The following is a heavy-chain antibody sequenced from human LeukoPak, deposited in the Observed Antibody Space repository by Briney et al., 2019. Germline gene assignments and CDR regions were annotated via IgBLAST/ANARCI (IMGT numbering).Heavy chain of an antibody. D-gene: IGHD2-15*01. J-gene: IGHJ6*02. CDR3: AKVGPQAGYLLYYGMDV. CDR2: ISGSGGST. CDR1: GFTFSSYA. Sequence: GGSLRLSCAASGFTFSSYAMSWVRQAPGKGLEWVSAISGSGGSTYYADSVKGRFTISRDNSKNTLYLQMNSLRAEDTAVYYCAKVGPQAGYLLYYGMDVWGQGTTVTVSS. V-gene: IGHV3-23*01.